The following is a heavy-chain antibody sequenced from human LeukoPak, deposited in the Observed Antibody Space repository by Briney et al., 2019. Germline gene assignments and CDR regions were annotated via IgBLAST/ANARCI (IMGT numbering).Heavy chain of an antibody. D-gene: IGHD4-17*01. CDR2: ISSSSSYI. V-gene: IGHV3-21*01. CDR3: ARETRLRGAFDI. CDR1: GFTFSSYS. Sequence: PGGSLRLSCAASGFTFSSYSMNWVRQAPGKGLEWVSSISSSSSYIYYADSVKGRFTISRDNAKNSLYLQMNSLRAEDTAVYYCARETRLRGAFDIWGQGTMVTVSS. J-gene: IGHJ3*02.